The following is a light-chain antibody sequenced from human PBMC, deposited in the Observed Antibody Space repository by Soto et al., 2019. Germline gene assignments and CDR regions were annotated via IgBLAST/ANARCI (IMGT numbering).Light chain of an antibody. CDR1: NIGGKT. CDR2: YDT. Sequence: SYELIQPPSVSVAPGKTATITCGGSNIGGKTVHWFQQKPGQAPVVVLYYDTHRPSRIPERFSGSNSGNTATLTITRVDAGDEADYYCHVWDSSRDHVVFGGGTKVTVL. V-gene: IGLV3-21*04. J-gene: IGLJ3*02. CDR3: HVWDSSRDHVV.